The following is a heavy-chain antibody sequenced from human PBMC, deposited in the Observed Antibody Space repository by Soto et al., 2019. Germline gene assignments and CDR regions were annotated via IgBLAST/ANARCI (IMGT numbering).Heavy chain of an antibody. D-gene: IGHD3-16*01. CDR1: GFTCSTNG. CDR2: ISYDGSKK. CDR3: AKDRVESGLGEVDY. V-gene: IGHV3-30*18. Sequence: QVQLVESGGGVVQPGRSLRLSCAASGFTCSTNGMHWVRQAPGKGLEWVAVISYDGSKKYYGDSVKGRLTISRDNSKNTLYLHMNSLRAEDTAVYYSAKDRVESGLGEVDYWGQGTLVTVSS. J-gene: IGHJ4*02.